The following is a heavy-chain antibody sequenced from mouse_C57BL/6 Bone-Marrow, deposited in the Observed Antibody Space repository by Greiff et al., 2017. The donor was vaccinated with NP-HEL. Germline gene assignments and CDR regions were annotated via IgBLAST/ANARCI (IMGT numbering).Heavy chain of an antibody. CDR1: GYTFTSYG. D-gene: IGHD2-2*01. CDR2: IYPRSGNT. V-gene: IGHV1-81*01. Sequence: QVQLQQSGAELARPGASVKLSCKASGYTFTSYGISWVKQRPGQGLEWIGEIYPRSGNTYYNEKFKGKATLTADKSSSTAYMELRSLTSEDSAVYFCADLLWLRRRRGFDYWGQGTTLTVSS. CDR3: ADLLWLRRRRGFDY. J-gene: IGHJ2*01.